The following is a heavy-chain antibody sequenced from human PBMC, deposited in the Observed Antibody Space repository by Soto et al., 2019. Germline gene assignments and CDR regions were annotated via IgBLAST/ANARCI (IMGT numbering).Heavy chain of an antibody. CDR3: ARVITSGDYYYYYMDV. CDR1: GFTFSSYW. D-gene: IGHD3-22*01. J-gene: IGHJ6*03. CDR2: IKQDGSEK. Sequence: GGSLRLSCAASGFTFSSYWMSWVRQAPGKGLEWVANIKQDGSEKYYVDSVKGRFTISRDNAKNSLYLQMNSLRAEDTAVYYCARVITSGDYYYYYMDVWGKGTTVTVSS. V-gene: IGHV3-7*01.